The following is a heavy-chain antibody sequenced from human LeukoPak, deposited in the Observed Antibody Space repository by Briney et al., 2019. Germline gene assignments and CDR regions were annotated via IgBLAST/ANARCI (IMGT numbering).Heavy chain of an antibody. CDR1: GGSISSYS. D-gene: IGHD6-19*01. Sequence: SSETLSLTCIVSGGSISSYSWNWIRQSPGKGLEWVGYISHSGTTSYNSYLRSRVTISVDTSKNQLSLKLTSVTAADTAVYYCARWDDSAWAFGNWGPGTLVTVSS. V-gene: IGHV4-59*08. CDR2: ISHSGTT. J-gene: IGHJ4*02. CDR3: ARWDDSAWAFGN.